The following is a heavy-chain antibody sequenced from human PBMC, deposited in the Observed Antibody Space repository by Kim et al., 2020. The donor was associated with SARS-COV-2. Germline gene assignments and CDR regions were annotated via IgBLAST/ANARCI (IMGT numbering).Heavy chain of an antibody. V-gene: IGHV1-18*01. CDR3: ARDNEEKYYYDFGASDI. CDR2: ISSYNGNT. Sequence: ASVKVSCKASGYNFRTYGITWVRQAPGQGLEWMAWISSYNGNTNYAQQLQGRVTVTTDTSTNTVFLELRSLRSDDTALYYCARDNEEKYYYDFGASDIWGQGTMITVSS. CDR1: GYNFRTYG. J-gene: IGHJ3*02. D-gene: IGHD3-22*01.